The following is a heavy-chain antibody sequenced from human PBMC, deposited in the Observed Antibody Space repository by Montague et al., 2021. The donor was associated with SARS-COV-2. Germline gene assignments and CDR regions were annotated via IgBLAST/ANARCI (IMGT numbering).Heavy chain of an antibody. CDR3: ARDRFDFGAGRQGTIDF. CDR2: MYFTGKT. CDR1: GDSITNHY. D-gene: IGHD3-10*01. Sequence: SETLSLTCSVSGDSITNHYWSWIRQPAGKGLEWIGRMYFTGKTNFSPFFSSRLTMPADTSKNQFSLKLTSVTAADTAIYFCARDRFDFGAGRQGTIDFWGQGTLVTVSS. V-gene: IGHV4-4*07. J-gene: IGHJ4*02.